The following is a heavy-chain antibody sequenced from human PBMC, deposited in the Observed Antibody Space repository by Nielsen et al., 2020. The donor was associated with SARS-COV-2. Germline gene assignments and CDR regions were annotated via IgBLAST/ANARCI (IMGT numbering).Heavy chain of an antibody. CDR2: IYPGDSET. J-gene: IGHJ4*02. V-gene: IGHV5-51*01. CDR3: ARWGEGSYFEY. Sequence: GESLKISCKASGYTFTSHLIGWVRQMPGKGLEWMGNIYPGDSETRYNPSFQGQVTMSADKSISTAYLQWSGLKASDTAMYYCARWGEGSYFEYWGQGTLVTVSS. D-gene: IGHD2-15*01. CDR1: GYTFTSHL.